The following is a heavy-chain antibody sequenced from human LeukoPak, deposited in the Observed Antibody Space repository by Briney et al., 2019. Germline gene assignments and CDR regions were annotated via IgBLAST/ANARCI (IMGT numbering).Heavy chain of an antibody. CDR1: GFTFSSYE. CDR2: ISSSGSTI. V-gene: IGHV3-48*03. D-gene: IGHD1-26*01. Sequence: GGSLRLSCAASGFTFSSYEMNWVRQAPGKGLEWVSYISSSGSTIYYADSVKGRFTISRDNAKNSLYLQMNSLRAEDTAVYYCARGGSYLSAFDIWGQGTMVTVSS. J-gene: IGHJ3*02. CDR3: ARGGSYLSAFDI.